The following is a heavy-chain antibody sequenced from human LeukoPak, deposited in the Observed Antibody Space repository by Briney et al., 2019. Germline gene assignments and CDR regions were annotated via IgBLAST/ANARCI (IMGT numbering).Heavy chain of an antibody. Sequence: SETLSLTCTVSGGSISSYYWSWIRQPPGEGLEWIGYIYYGGSTNYNPSLKSRVTISVDTSKNQFSLKLSSVTAADTAVYYCARGLGRSYYYDSSGYFDYWGQGTLVTVSS. CDR3: ARGLGRSYYYDSSGYFDY. V-gene: IGHV4-59*01. CDR1: GGSISSYY. J-gene: IGHJ4*02. CDR2: IYYGGST. D-gene: IGHD3-22*01.